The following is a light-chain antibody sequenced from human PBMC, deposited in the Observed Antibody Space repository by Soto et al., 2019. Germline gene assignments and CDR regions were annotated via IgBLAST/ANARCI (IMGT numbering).Light chain of an antibody. CDR2: DVS. V-gene: IGLV2-14*01. J-gene: IGLJ1*01. CDR1: SSDVGGYNY. Sequence: QSALTQPASVSGSPGQSITISCTGTSSDVGGYNYVSLYQQHPGKAPKLMIYDVSNRLSGVSNRFSGSKSGNTASLTISGLQAEDEADYYCSSYTSSSTLVFGAGTKLTVL. CDR3: SSYTSSSTLV.